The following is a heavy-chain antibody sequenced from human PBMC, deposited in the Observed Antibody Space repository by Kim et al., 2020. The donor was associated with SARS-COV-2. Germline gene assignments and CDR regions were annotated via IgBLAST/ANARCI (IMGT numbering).Heavy chain of an antibody. D-gene: IGHD5-12*01. V-gene: IGHV4-59*01. CDR3: ARGGSWRGDYFDY. Sequence: SETLSLTCTVSGGSISSYYWSWIRQPPGKGLEWIGYIYYSGSTNYNPSLKSRVTISVDTSKNQFSLKLSSVTAADTAVYYCARGGSWRGDYFDYWGQGTLVTVSS. CDR1: GGSISSYY. CDR2: IYYSGST. J-gene: IGHJ4*02.